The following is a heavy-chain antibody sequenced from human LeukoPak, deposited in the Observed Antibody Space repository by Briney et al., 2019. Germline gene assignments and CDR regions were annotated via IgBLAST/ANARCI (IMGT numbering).Heavy chain of an antibody. V-gene: IGHV4-39*07. D-gene: IGHD3-9*01. CDR2: IYYSGST. J-gene: IGHJ3*02. CDR1: GGSISSSSYY. Sequence: SETLSLTCTVSGGSISSSSYYWGWIRHPPGKGLEWLGSIYYSGSTYYNPSLKSRVTISVDTSKNQFSLKLSSVTAADTAVYYCARRIRYFDWRDAFDIWGQGTMVTVSS. CDR3: ARRIRYFDWRDAFDI.